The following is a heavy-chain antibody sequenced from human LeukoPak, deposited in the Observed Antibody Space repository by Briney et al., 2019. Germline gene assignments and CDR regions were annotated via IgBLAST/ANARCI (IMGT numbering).Heavy chain of an antibody. D-gene: IGHD3-16*02. Sequence: KPSEALSLTCTVSGGFISGYYWNWIRQSPGKGLEWIGYIFYTGDTDYNPSLRSRVTMSVDRSNNRFSLQLASVTTADSAFYYCARAYRLTSPRGFDPWGPGTLVTVSS. CDR3: ARAYRLTSPRGFDP. J-gene: IGHJ5*02. CDR1: GGFISGYY. V-gene: IGHV4-59*01. CDR2: IFYTGDT.